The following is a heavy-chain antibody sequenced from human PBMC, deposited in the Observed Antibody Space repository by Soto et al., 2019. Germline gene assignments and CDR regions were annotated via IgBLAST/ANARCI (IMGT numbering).Heavy chain of an antibody. CDR2: IYYSGST. J-gene: IGHJ3*02. V-gene: IGHV4-28*01. D-gene: IGHD4-17*01. CDR3: ARKNGVLDAFDI. CDR1: GYSISSSNW. Sequence: QVQLQESGPGLVTPSDSLSHTCAVSGYSISSSNWWGWIRQPPGKGLEWIGYIYYSGSTYYNPSPKSRVTMSVDTSKNQFSLKLSSVTAVDTAVYYCARKNGVLDAFDIWGQGTMVTVSS.